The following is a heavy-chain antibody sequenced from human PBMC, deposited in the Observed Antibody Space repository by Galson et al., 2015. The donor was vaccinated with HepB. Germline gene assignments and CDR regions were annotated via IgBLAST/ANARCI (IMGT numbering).Heavy chain of an antibody. D-gene: IGHD4-23*01. Sequence: LRLSCAASGFTFSSYGMHWVRQAPGKGLEWVAVIWYDGSNKYYADSVKGRFTISRDNSKNTLYLQMNSLRAEDTAVYYCARSYDYGGKPIDYWGQGTLVTVSS. J-gene: IGHJ4*02. CDR2: IWYDGSNK. CDR1: GFTFSSYG. V-gene: IGHV3-33*01. CDR3: ARSYDYGGKPIDY.